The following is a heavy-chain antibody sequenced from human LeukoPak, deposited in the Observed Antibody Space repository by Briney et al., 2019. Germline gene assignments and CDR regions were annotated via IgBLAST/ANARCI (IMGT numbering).Heavy chain of an antibody. CDR1: GYSIGSGYY. CDR3: ARRYSNYFFDY. CDR2: IYHSGST. J-gene: IGHJ4*02. V-gene: IGHV4-38-2*01. Sequence: SETLSLTCAVSGYSIGSGYYWAWIRQPPGKGLEWIGNIYHSGSTYYNPSLKSRVTISVDTSKNQFSLKLSSVTAADTAVYYCARRYSNYFFDYWGQGTLVTVSS. D-gene: IGHD4-11*01.